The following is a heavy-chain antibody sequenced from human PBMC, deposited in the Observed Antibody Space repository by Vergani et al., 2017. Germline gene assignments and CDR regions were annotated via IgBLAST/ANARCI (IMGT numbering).Heavy chain of an antibody. CDR1: GFIFQNYT. D-gene: IGHD3-10*01. CDR2: IKQDGSEK. Sequence: VNLVGSGGGVVQPGRSLRLSCATYGFIFQNYTMHWVRQAPGKGLEWVANIKQDGSEKYYVDSVKGRFTISRDNAKNSLYLQMNSLRAEDTAVYYCAREPYYYGSGSYFDYWGQGTLVTVSS. J-gene: IGHJ4*02. V-gene: IGHV3-7*01. CDR3: AREPYYYGSGSYFDY.